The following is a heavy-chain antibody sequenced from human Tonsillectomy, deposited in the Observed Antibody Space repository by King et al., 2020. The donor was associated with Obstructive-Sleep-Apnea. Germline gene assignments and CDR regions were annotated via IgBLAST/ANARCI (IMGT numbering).Heavy chain of an antibody. V-gene: IGHV4-59*01. J-gene: IGHJ4*02. Sequence: VQLQESGPGLVKPSETLSLTCTVSGGSISSYYWSWIRQPPGKGLEWIGYIYYSGSTNYNPSLKSRGTISVDTSKNQFSLKLSSVTAADTAVYYCARGNRFGELLPYFDYWGQGTLVTVSS. CDR3: ARGNRFGELLPYFDY. D-gene: IGHD3-10*01. CDR2: IYYSGST. CDR1: GGSISSYY.